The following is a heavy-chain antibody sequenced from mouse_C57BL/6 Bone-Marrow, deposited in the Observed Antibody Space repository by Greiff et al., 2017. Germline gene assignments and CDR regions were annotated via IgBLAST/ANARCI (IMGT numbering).Heavy chain of an antibody. CDR2: IYPGDGGT. J-gene: IGHJ4*01. V-gene: IGHV1-82*01. CDR1: GYAFSSSW. D-gene: IGHD2-14*01. Sequence: VKLQQSGPELVKPGASVKISCTASGYAFSSSWMNWVKQRPGKGLEWIGRIYPGDGGTNYNGKFKGKATLTADKASSTAYMYLSLRTSEDSAVYVCERSIGAPDYYAIDYWGQGTTVTVSS. CDR3: ERSIGAPDYYAIDY.